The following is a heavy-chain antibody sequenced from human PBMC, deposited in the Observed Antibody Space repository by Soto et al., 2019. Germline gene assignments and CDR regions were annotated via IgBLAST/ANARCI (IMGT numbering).Heavy chain of an antibody. Sequence: QVQLVQSGAEVKKPGASVKVSCKASGYTFTSYGISWVRQAPGQGLEWMGWISAYNGNTKYAQKLQGRVTMTTDTSTSTADMEVRSLRSDDTAVYYCERDLAVGLVDYWGQGTLVTVSS. D-gene: IGHD6-19*01. J-gene: IGHJ4*02. CDR3: ERDLAVGLVDY. V-gene: IGHV1-18*01. CDR1: GYTFTSYG. CDR2: ISAYNGNT.